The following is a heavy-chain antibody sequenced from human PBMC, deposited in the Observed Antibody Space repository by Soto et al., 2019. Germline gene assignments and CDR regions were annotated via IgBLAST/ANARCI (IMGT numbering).Heavy chain of an antibody. Sequence: QVQLVQSGAELKEPGDSVRVSCEASGYTFTAYYIHWVRQAPGQGLEWMGWINSRFGDTSYAQDFQGRVSMTRDTSISTVYMELSRLTSDDTAIYYCARNMVYYYGPGSGNGHGFWGQGTTVTVFS. CDR3: ARNMVYYYGPGSGNGHGF. CDR2: INSRFGDT. D-gene: IGHD3-10*01. V-gene: IGHV1-2*02. J-gene: IGHJ6*02. CDR1: GYTFTAYY.